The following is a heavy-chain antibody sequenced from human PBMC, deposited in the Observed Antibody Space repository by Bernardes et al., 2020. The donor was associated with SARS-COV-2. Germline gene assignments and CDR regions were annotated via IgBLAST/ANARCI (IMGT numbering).Heavy chain of an antibody. V-gene: IGHV2-5*02. CDR1: GFSLSTNGLG. Sequence: VATLIKPTQTLTLTCTFSGFSLSTNGLGVGWIRQPPGKALEWLALIYWDDDKRYSPSLKSRLTITKDTSKNQVVLKMTNMDPVDTATYYCARWFGMITRAWFDPWGQGILVTVSS. J-gene: IGHJ5*02. D-gene: IGHD3-16*01. CDR2: IYWDDDK. CDR3: ARWFGMITRAWFDP.